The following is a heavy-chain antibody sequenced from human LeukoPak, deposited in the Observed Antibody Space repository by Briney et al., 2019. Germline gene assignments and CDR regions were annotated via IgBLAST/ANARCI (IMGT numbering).Heavy chain of an antibody. Sequence: GGSLRLSCAASGFTFSSYGMSWVRQAPGKGREWVANIKQDGSEKYYAESVKGRFTISRDNAKHSLYLQMNSLRAQDTAVYYCASSYFGGYWGQGTLVTVSS. V-gene: IGHV3-7*01. J-gene: IGHJ4*02. CDR3: ASSYFGGY. CDR2: IKQDGSEK. D-gene: IGHD3-16*01. CDR1: GFTFSSYG.